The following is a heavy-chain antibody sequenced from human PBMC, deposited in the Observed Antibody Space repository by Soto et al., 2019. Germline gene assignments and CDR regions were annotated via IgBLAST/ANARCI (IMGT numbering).Heavy chain of an antibody. D-gene: IGHD2-21*01. Sequence: SETLSLTCVVSGTSISSTYWWAWVRQSPGKGLEWIGEIYHTGITKYNPSLKSQVSKSIDKSNNQFSLKLKSVTAADTAIYYCATVPPRIVVVLAEFPTWGQGTLVTVSS. CDR3: ATVPPRIVVVLAEFPT. CDR2: IYHTGIT. J-gene: IGHJ4*02. V-gene: IGHV4-4*02. CDR1: GTSISSTYW.